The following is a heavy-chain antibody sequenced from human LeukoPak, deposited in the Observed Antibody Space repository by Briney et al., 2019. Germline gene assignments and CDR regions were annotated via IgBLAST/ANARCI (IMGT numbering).Heavy chain of an antibody. CDR3: ARDRAVYGGNSDY. CDR2: IYSGGST. J-gene: IGHJ4*02. CDR1: GFTVSSNC. Sequence: GGSLRLSCAASGFTVSSNCMSWVRQAPGKGLEWVSVIYSGGSTYYADSVKGRFTISRDNSKNTLYLQMNSLRAEDTAVYYCARDRAVYGGNSDYWGQGTLVTVSS. V-gene: IGHV3-66*01. D-gene: IGHD4-23*01.